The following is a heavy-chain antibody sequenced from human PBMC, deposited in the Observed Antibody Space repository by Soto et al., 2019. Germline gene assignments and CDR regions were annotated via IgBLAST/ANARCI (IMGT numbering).Heavy chain of an antibody. CDR1: GYSFTSYW. Sequence: PGESLKISCKGSGYSFTSYWNGWVRQMPGKGLEWMGIIYPGDSDTRYSPSFQGQVTISADKSISTAYLQWSSLKASDTAMYYCARLGDYAGYYYGMDVWGQGTTVTVSS. CDR2: IYPGDSDT. J-gene: IGHJ6*02. D-gene: IGHD4-17*01. V-gene: IGHV5-51*01. CDR3: ARLGDYAGYYYGMDV.